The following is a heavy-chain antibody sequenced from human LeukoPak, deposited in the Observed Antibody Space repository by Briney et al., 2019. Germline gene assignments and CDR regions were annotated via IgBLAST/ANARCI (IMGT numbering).Heavy chain of an antibody. J-gene: IGHJ4*02. CDR3: ARDAEGLSDF. V-gene: IGHV7-4-1*02. CDR1: GYTFTSFD. D-gene: IGHD3/OR15-3a*01. Sequence: ASVKVSCKASGYTFTSFDINWVRQAAGQGLEWMGWINTNTGNPTYAQGFTGRFVFSLDTSVSTAYLQISSLKAEDTAVYYCARDAEGLSDFWGQGTLVTVSS. CDR2: INTNTGNP.